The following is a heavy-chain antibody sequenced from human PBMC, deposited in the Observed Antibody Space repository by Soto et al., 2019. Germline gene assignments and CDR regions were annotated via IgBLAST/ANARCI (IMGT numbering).Heavy chain of an antibody. V-gene: IGHV3-33*01. D-gene: IGHD3-9*01. CDR3: ARGGLVTPTSYYYYCGMDV. Sequence: ESGGGVVQPGRSLRLSCAASGFTFSSYGMHWVRQAPGKGLEWVAVIWYDGSNKYYADSVKGRFTISRDNSKNTLYLQMNSLRAEDTAVYYCARGGLVTPTSYYYYCGMDVWGQGTKVTVSS. CDR2: IWYDGSNK. CDR1: GFTFSSYG. J-gene: IGHJ6*02.